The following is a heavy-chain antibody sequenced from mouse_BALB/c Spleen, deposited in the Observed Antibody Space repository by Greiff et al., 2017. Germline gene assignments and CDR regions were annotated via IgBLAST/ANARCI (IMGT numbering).Heavy chain of an antibody. Sequence: EVKLMESGGGLVKPGGSLKLSCAASGFTFSSYAMSWVRQSPETRLEWVAEISSGGSYTYYPDTVTGRFTISRDNAKNTLYLEMSSLRSEDTAMYYCARAGYEGERGYYYAMDYWGQGTSVTVSS. CDR2: ISSGGSYT. V-gene: IGHV5-9-4*01. D-gene: IGHD2-2*01. CDR1: GFTFSSYA. J-gene: IGHJ4*01. CDR3: ARAGYEGERGYYYAMDY.